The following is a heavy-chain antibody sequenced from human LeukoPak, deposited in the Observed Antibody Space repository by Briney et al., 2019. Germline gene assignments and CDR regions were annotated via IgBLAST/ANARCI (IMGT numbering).Heavy chain of an antibody. J-gene: IGHJ4*02. Sequence: PSETLSLTCTVSGGSIGSYYWSWIRQPPGKGLEWIGYIYYSGSTDYNPSLKSRVTISVDTPKNHFSLKLSSVTAADTAVYYCARQVVVTALFGYWGQGTLVTVSS. V-gene: IGHV4-59*08. CDR2: IYYSGST. CDR1: GGSIGSYY. CDR3: ARQVVVTALFGY. D-gene: IGHD2-21*02.